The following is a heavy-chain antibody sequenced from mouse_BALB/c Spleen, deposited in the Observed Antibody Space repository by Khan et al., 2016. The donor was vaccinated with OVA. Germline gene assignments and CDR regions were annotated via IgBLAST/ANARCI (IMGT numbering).Heavy chain of an antibody. CDR2: ISYSGVT. D-gene: IGHD1-1*01. CDR1: GYSITSGYA. Sequence: EVQLQESGPGLVKPSQSLSLTCTVTGYSITSGYAWNWIRQFPGNKLEWMGYISYSGVTSYTPSLKSRISITRATSKNQFFLQWNSVTTEDTATYYCAIGNYYGYYFDYWGQGTTLTVSS. V-gene: IGHV3-2*02. CDR3: AIGNYYGYYFDY. J-gene: IGHJ2*01.